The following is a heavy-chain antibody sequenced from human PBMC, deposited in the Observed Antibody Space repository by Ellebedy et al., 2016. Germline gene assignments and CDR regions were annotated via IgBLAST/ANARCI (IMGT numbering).Heavy chain of an antibody. D-gene: IGHD6-25*01. CDR2: ISSDVGTN. V-gene: IGHV3-30*18. CDR3: AKEAAEAKEGAAAYLSYDY. Sequence: SLKISXAASGFTFSTYGMHWVRQAPGKGLEWVAVISSDVGTNYYADSVKGRLTISRDNSKSTLYLQMNSLTAEDTAMYYCAKEAAEAKEGAAAYLSYDYWGQGTLVTVSS. CDR1: GFTFSTYG. J-gene: IGHJ4*02.